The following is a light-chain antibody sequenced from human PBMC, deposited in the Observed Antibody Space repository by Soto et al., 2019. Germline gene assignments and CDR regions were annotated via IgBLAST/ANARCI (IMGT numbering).Light chain of an antibody. CDR1: QSVNNN. CDR3: QQYNNVPLT. J-gene: IGKJ4*01. V-gene: IGKV3-15*01. CDR2: GAS. Sequence: EIVMTQAPATLSVSPGERATLSCRASQSVNNNLAWYQQKPGQAPRLLIYGASARATGIPARFSGSGSGTEFTLTISSLQSEDFAVYYCQQYNNVPLTFGGGTKVEIK.